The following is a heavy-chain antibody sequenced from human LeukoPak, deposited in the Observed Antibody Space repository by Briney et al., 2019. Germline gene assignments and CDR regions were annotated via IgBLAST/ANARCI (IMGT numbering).Heavy chain of an antibody. CDR2: ISGSGGST. J-gene: IGHJ5*02. D-gene: IGHD6-13*01. CDR1: GFTFSSYA. V-gene: IGHV3-23*01. Sequence: GRSLRLSCPASGFTFSSYAMSWVRQAPGKGLEWVSAISGSGGSTYYADSVKGRFTISRDNSKNTLYLQMNSLRAEDTAVYYCAKGPGIAAAGPKYDPWGQGTLVTVSS. CDR3: AKGPGIAAAGPKYDP.